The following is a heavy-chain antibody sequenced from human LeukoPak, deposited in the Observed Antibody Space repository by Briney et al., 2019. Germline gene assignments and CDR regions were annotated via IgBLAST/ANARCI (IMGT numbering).Heavy chain of an antibody. J-gene: IGHJ5*02. CDR2: ISAYNGNT. Sequence: ASVKVSCKASGGTFSSYGISWVRQAPGQGLEWMGWISAYNGNTNYAQKLQGRVTMTTDTSTSTAYMELRSLRSDDTAVYYCARDQGFPGWFDPWGQGTLVTVSS. V-gene: IGHV1-18*01. D-gene: IGHD2-15*01. CDR1: GGTFSSYG. CDR3: ARDQGFPGWFDP.